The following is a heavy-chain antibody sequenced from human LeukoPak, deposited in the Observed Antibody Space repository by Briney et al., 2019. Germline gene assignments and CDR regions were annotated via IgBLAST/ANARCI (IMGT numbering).Heavy chain of an antibody. J-gene: IGHJ4*02. CDR3: ARAGVTTPVDY. Sequence: PSETLSLTCAVYGGSFSGYYWSWIRQPPGKGLEWIGEINHSGSTNYNPSLKSRVTISVDTSKNQFSLKLRSVTAADTAVYYCARAGVTTPVDYWGQGTLVTVSS. CDR1: GGSFSGYY. D-gene: IGHD4-17*01. V-gene: IGHV4-34*01. CDR2: INHSGST.